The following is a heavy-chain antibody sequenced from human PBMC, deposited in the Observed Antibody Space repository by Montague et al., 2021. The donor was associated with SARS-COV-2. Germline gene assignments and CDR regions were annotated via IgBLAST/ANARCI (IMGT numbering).Heavy chain of an antibody. V-gene: IGHV4-59*01. CDR3: ARVGAYGDYPTPPTFDY. CDR2: IYYSGST. CDR1: GDSISSYY. Sequence: SETLSLTYTVSGDSISSYYWSWIRQPPGKGLEWIGYIYYSGSTNYNPSLKSRVTISVDTSKNQFSLKLSSVTAADTAVYYCARVGAYGDYPTPPTFDYWGQGTLVTVSS. D-gene: IGHD4-17*01. J-gene: IGHJ4*02.